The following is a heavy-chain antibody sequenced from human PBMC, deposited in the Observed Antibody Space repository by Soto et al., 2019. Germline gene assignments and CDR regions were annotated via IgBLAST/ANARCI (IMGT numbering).Heavy chain of an antibody. CDR1: GGSISNYY. J-gene: IGHJ4*02. Sequence: QVLLQESGPGLVKPSETLSLTCTVSGGSISNYYWSWIRQPAGKGLEYIGRIYSSGSTNHNPSLKSRVTMSVDTSKNQFSLKLTSVTAADTAVYYCARQTTYSSSWYDYWGQGTLVTVSS. CDR3: ARQTTYSSSWYDY. CDR2: IYSSGST. V-gene: IGHV4-4*07. D-gene: IGHD6-13*01.